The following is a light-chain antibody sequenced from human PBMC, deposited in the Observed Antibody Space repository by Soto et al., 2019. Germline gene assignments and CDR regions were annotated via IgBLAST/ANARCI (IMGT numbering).Light chain of an antibody. CDR2: EVI. V-gene: IGLV2-8*01. J-gene: IGLJ1*01. Sequence: QSVLTQPRSVSGSPGQSVTISCTGTSSDVGGYNYVSWYQQHPGKAPKLMIYEVIKRPSGVPDRFSGSKSGNTASLTVSGLQAEDEADYYCSSYAGSNNYVFGTGTKVTVL. CDR3: SSYAGSNNYV. CDR1: SSDVGGYNY.